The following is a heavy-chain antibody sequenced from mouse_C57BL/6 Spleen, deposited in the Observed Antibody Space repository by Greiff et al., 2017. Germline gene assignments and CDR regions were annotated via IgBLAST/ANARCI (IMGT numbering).Heavy chain of an antibody. CDR1: GYTFTSYW. Sequence: VQLQQPGAELVKPGASVKMSCKASGYTFTSYWITWVKQRPGQGLEWIGDIYPGSGSTNYNEKFKSKATLTVDTSSSTAYMQLSSLTSEDSAVYYCARGSYGRGYFDVWGTGTTVTVSS. D-gene: IGHD1-1*01. CDR3: ARGSYGRGYFDV. V-gene: IGHV1-55*01. J-gene: IGHJ1*03. CDR2: IYPGSGST.